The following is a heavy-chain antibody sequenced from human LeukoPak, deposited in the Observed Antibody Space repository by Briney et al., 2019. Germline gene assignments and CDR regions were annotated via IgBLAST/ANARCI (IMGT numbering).Heavy chain of an antibody. CDR2: IYYSGST. CDR1: GCSISSYY. V-gene: IGHV4-59*01. Sequence: SETLSLTCTVSGCSISSYYWSWIRQPPGKGLEWIGYIYYSGSTNYNPTLKSRVTISVDTSKNQFSLKLSFVTAADTAVYYCARYYYDSSGYYGAFDIWGQGTMVTVSS. J-gene: IGHJ3*02. CDR3: ARYYYDSSGYYGAFDI. D-gene: IGHD3-22*01.